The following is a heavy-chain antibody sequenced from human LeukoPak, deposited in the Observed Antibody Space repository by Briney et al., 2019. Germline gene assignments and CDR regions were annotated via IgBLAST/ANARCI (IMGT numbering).Heavy chain of an antibody. Sequence: GGSLRLSCAASGFTFSSYAMSRVRQAPGRGLEWVSAISGSGGSTYYADSVKGRFTISRDNSKNTLYLQMNSLRAEDTAVYYCAKDRIVVVPAAMNGNQFDYWGQGTLVTVSS. CDR1: GFTFSSYA. CDR3: AKDRIVVVPAAMNGNQFDY. J-gene: IGHJ4*02. D-gene: IGHD2-2*01. CDR2: ISGSGGST. V-gene: IGHV3-23*01.